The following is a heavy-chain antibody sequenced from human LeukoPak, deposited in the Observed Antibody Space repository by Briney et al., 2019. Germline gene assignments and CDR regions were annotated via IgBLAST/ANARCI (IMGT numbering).Heavy chain of an antibody. CDR3: TRVAKSGRSYYFDY. CDR2: IGTAGDT. Sequence: LGGSLRLSCAASGFTFSSYDMHWVRQATGKGLEWVSAIGTAGDTYYTGSVKGRFTISRENAKNSLYLQMNSLRAGDTAVYYCTRVAKSGRSYYFDYWGQGTLVTVSS. D-gene: IGHD3-3*01. V-gene: IGHV3-13*01. CDR1: GFTFSSYD. J-gene: IGHJ4*02.